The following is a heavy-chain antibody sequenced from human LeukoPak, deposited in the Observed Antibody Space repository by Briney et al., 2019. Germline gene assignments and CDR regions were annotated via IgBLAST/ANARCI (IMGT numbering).Heavy chain of an antibody. V-gene: IGHV3-23*01. CDR1: GFTFSSYA. J-gene: IGHJ4*02. CDR2: ISGSGGST. Sequence: QPGGSLRLSCAASGFTFSSYAMSWVRQAPGKGLEWVSAISGSGGSTYYADSVRGRFTISRDNSKNTLYLQMNSLRAEDTAVYYCAKRIAAAGTRFDYWGQGTLVTVSS. CDR3: AKRIAAAGTRFDY. D-gene: IGHD6-13*01.